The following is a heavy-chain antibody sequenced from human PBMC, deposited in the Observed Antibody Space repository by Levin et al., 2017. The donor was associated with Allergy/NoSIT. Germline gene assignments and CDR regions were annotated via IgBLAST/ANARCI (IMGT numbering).Heavy chain of an antibody. CDR2: INHSGST. Sequence: SQTLSLTCGVPGGSLIGSYWSWIRQPPGKGLEGIGEINHSGSTNYNPSLKSRATISLDRSKDQFSLRLTSVTPADTAVYYCARGTGSAAAPFDYWGQGTLVTVSS. CDR3: ARGTGSAAAPFDY. CDR1: GGSLIGSY. V-gene: IGHV4-34*01. J-gene: IGHJ4*02. D-gene: IGHD6-13*01.